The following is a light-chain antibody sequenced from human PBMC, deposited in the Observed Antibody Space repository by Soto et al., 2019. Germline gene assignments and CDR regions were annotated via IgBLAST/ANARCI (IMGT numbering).Light chain of an antibody. V-gene: IGKV1-39*01. CDR2: AAS. Sequence: DIQMTQSPSSLSASVGDRVTITCRASQSISSYLNWYQQKPGKAPKLLIYAASSLQSGVPSRFSGSGSGTDFTLAICSLQPEDLATYYCPRSYSTSITFGHGKRLAI. CDR3: PRSYSTSIT. CDR1: QSISSY. J-gene: IGKJ5*01.